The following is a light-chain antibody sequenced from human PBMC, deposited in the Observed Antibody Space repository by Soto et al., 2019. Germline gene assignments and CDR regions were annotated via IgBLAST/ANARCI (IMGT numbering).Light chain of an antibody. J-gene: IGLJ2*01. Sequence: QSVLTQPASVSGSPGQSITISCTGTSSDVGGYNYVSWYQQYPRRGPKLMIFEVSNRPSGISSRFSGSKSGNTASLTISGLQPEDEADYYCCSYTSRTTVVFGGGTKLTVL. CDR2: EVS. CDR1: SSDVGGYNY. V-gene: IGLV2-14*01. CDR3: CSYTSRTTVV.